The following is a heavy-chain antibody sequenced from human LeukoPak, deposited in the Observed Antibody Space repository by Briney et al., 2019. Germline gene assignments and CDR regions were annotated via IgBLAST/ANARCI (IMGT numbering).Heavy chain of an antibody. Sequence: ASVKVSCKASGGTFSSYTISWVRQAPGQGLEWMGRIIPILGIANYAQKFQGRVTITTDESTSTAYMELSSLRSEDTAVYYCANLKAGGWSEFDYWGQGTLVTVSS. V-gene: IGHV1-69*02. CDR1: GGTFSSYT. CDR2: IIPILGIA. J-gene: IGHJ4*02. CDR3: ANLKAGGWSEFDY. D-gene: IGHD6-19*01.